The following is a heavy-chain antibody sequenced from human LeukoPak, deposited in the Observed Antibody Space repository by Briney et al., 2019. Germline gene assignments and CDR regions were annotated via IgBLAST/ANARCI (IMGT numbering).Heavy chain of an antibody. Sequence: GESLKISCKGFGYSFSDYWIGWVRQMPGKGLEWMGVIYPGNSDTRYSPSFQGQVTISADKSITTAFLQWSSLKASDTAMYYCARQGDGYKLWGQGTLVTVSS. V-gene: IGHV5-51*01. CDR1: GYSFSDYW. CDR2: IYPGNSDT. D-gene: IGHD5-24*01. CDR3: ARQGDGYKL. J-gene: IGHJ4*02.